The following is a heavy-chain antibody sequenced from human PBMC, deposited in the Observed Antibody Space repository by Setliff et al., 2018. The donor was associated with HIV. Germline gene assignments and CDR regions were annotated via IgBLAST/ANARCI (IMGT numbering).Heavy chain of an antibody. CDR1: GASISSYY. Sequence: SETLSLTCSVSGASISSYYLSWIRQPPGKGLEWIGYIFDSGSTHYNPSLQSRLVISVDTSKNQFSLDLRSVTAADTAIYYRARDDTNFFDYWGQGALVTVSS. CDR2: IFDSGST. J-gene: IGHJ4*02. CDR3: ARDDTNFFDY. V-gene: IGHV4-59*12.